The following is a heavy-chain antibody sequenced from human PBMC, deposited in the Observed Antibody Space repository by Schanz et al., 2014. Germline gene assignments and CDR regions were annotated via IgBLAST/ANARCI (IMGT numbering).Heavy chain of an antibody. D-gene: IGHD2-15*01. Sequence: VQLVESGGGVVQPGRSLRLSCAASGFTFSSYAMHWVRQAPGKGLEWVALISYDGNNKYYADSVKGRFTISRDNSKNTLYLRMISLRAEDTAMFYCAREIPAGGHFDYGGQGTLVSVSS. CDR3: AREIPAGGHFDY. CDR2: ISYDGNNK. CDR1: GFTFSSYA. J-gene: IGHJ4*02. V-gene: IGHV3-30*04.